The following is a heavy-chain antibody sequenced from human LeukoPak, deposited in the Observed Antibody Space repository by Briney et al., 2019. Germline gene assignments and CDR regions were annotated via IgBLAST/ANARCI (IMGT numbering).Heavy chain of an antibody. CDR3: ARVVPDNWFDP. CDR1: GYTFTSYG. J-gene: IGHJ5*02. V-gene: IGHV1-8*03. D-gene: IGHD2-2*01. CDR2: ISTYNGNT. Sequence: ASVKVSCKASGYTFTSYGINWVRQAPGQGLEWMGWISTYNGNTNSAQKFQGRVTITRNTSISTAYMELSSLRSEDTAVYYCARVVPDNWFDPWGQGTLVTVSS.